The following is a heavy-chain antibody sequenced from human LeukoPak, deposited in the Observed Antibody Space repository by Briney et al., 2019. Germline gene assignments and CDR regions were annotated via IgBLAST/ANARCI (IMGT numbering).Heavy chain of an antibody. CDR2: IKQDGSEK. CDR1: GFSFSSYW. Sequence: GGSLRLSCAASGFSFSSYWMSWVRQAPGKGLEWVANIKQDGSEKYYVDSAKGRFTISRDNTKNSLYLQMSSLRAEDTAVFYCARSSDWSFDYWGQGTLVTVSS. J-gene: IGHJ4*02. V-gene: IGHV3-7*01. D-gene: IGHD6-13*01. CDR3: ARSSDWSFDY.